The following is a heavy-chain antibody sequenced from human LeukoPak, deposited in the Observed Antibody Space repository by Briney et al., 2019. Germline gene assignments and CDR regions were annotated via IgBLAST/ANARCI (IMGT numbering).Heavy chain of an antibody. J-gene: IGHJ4*02. CDR1: GDSVSSNSAA. D-gene: IGHD5-12*01. CDR3: ARVSASLHRGYSGYDPLYYFDY. Sequence: SQTLSLTCAISGDSVSSNSAAWNWIRQSPSRGLEWLGRTYYRSKWYNDYAVSVKSRITINPDTSKNQFSLQLNSVTPEDTAVYYCARVSASLHRGYSGYDPLYYFDYWGQGTLVTVSS. V-gene: IGHV6-1*01. CDR2: TYYRSKWYN.